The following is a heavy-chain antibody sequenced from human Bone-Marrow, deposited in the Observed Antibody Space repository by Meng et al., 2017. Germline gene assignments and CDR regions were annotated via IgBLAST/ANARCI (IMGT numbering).Heavy chain of an antibody. D-gene: IGHD2-21*01. CDR3: ARDLKSGDYYFDY. CDR2: ISSSSSYI. CDR1: GFTFSSYS. Sequence: GESLKISCAASGFTFSSYSMNWVRQAPGKGLEWVSSISSSSSYIYYADSVKGRFTFSRDNAKNSLYLQMNSLRAEDTAVYYCARDLKSGDYYFDYWGQGTLVTVSS. J-gene: IGHJ4*02. V-gene: IGHV3-21*01.